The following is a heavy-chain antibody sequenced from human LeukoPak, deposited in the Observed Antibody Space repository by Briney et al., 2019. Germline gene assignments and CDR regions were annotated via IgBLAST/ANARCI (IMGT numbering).Heavy chain of an antibody. J-gene: IGHJ5*02. D-gene: IGHD6-13*01. CDR3: ARVGSSWYQWFDP. Sequence: GGSLRLSCAASGFTPSSYWMSWVRQAPGKGLEWVANIKQDGSEKYYVDSVKGRFTISRDNAKNSLYLQMNSLRAEDTAVYYCARVGSSWYQWFDPWGQGTLVTVSS. CDR2: IKQDGSEK. V-gene: IGHV3-7*01. CDR1: GFTPSSYW.